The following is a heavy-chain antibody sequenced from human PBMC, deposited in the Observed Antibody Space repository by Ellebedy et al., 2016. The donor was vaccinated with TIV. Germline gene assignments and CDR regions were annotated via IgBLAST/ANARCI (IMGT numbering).Heavy chain of an antibody. V-gene: IGHV4-31*03. CDR1: GGSISSSGYY. D-gene: IGHD5-12*01. CDR2: IYYSGTT. CDR3: ARGKPRGYPPVAGYFDY. Sequence: SETLSLTCIVSGGSISSSGYYWTWIRQHPGKGLEWIGYIYYSGTTYYNPSLRSRVTISVDTSKNQFSLKLSSVTAADTAVYYCARGKPRGYPPVAGYFDYWGQGTLVTVSS. J-gene: IGHJ4*02.